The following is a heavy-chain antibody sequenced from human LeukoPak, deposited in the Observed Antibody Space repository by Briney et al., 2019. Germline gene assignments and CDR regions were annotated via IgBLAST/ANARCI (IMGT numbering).Heavy chain of an antibody. Sequence: SETLFLTCTVSGYSISSGYYWGWIRQPPGKWLEWIGEINHSGSTNYNPSLKSRVTISVDTSKNQFSLKLSSVTAADTAVYYCARFAGYDSSGYYVGHYFDYWGQGTLVTVSS. CDR2: INHSGST. CDR3: ARFAGYDSSGYYVGHYFDY. J-gene: IGHJ4*02. CDR1: GYSISSGYY. V-gene: IGHV4-38-2*02. D-gene: IGHD3-22*01.